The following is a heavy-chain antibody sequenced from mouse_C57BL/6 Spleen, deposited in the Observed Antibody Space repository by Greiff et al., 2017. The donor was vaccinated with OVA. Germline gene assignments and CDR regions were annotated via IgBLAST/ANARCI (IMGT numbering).Heavy chain of an antibody. CDR1: GYTFTDHT. J-gene: IGHJ4*01. V-gene: IGHV1-78*01. D-gene: IGHD1-1*01. Sequence: VQLQQSDAELVKPGASVKISCKVSGYTFTDHTIHWMKQRPEQGLEWIGYIYPRDGSTKYNEKFKGKATLTADKSSSTAYMQLNSLTSEDSAVYFCARGNYGSSYEDAMDYWGQGTSVTVSS. CDR3: ARGNYGSSYEDAMDY. CDR2: IYPRDGST.